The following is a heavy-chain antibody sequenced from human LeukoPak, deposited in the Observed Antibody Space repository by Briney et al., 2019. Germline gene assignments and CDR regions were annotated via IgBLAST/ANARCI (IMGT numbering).Heavy chain of an antibody. CDR1: GFTFSSYG. Sequence: GGSLRLSCAASGFTFSSYGMHWVRPAPGKGLEWVALIRYDGSNKYYADSVKGRFTISRDNSKNTLYLQINSLRAEDTAVYYCARATTYDILTGYFDYWGQGTLVTVSS. D-gene: IGHD3-9*01. V-gene: IGHV3-30*02. J-gene: IGHJ4*02. CDR2: IRYDGSNK. CDR3: ARATTYDILTGYFDY.